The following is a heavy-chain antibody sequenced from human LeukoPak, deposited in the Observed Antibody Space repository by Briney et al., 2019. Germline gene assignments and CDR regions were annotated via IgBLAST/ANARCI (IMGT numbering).Heavy chain of an antibody. CDR1: GFTFSSYW. CDR3: ARATTYYDFWSGCYDYYYYYMDV. Sequence: GGSLRLSCAASGFTFSSYWMHWVHHAPGKGLVWVSRINSDGGSTSYADSVKGRFTISRDNAKNTLYLQMNSLRAEDTAVYYCARATTYYDFWSGCYDYYYYYMDVWGKGTTVTVSS. J-gene: IGHJ6*03. D-gene: IGHD3-3*01. V-gene: IGHV3-74*01. CDR2: INSDGGST.